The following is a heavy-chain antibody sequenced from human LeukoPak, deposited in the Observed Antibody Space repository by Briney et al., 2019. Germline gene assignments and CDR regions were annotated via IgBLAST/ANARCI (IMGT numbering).Heavy chain of an antibody. J-gene: IGHJ4*02. CDR1: GFTFNNYA. CDR3: AKGAVSGYYDY. CDR2: ISGSGGST. V-gene: IGHV3-23*01. Sequence: GGSLRLSCAASGFTFNNYAMSWVRQAPGKGLEWVSSISGSGGSTYYADSVKGRFTISRDNSKNTLYLQMNSLRAEDTAVYYCAKGAVSGYYDYWGQGTLVTVSS. D-gene: IGHD3-22*01.